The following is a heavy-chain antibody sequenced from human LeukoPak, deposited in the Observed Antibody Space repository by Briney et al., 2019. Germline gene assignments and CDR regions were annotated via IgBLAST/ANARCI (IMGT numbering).Heavy chain of an antibody. CDR1: GYTFTGYY. Sequence: ASVKVSCKASGYTFTGYYMHWVRQAPGQGLEWMGWINPNSGGTSYAQKFQGRVTMTRDTSISTAYMELSRLRSDDTAVYYCARVNTMIVDPDVWGQGTTVTVSS. CDR2: INPNSGGT. V-gene: IGHV1-2*02. D-gene: IGHD3-22*01. J-gene: IGHJ6*02. CDR3: ARVNTMIVDPDV.